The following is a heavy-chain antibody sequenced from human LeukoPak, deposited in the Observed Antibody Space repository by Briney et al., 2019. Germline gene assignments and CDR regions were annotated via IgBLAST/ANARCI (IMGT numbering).Heavy chain of an antibody. Sequence: PGGSLILSCAASGFIFSNYAMSWVRQVPGRGLEWVSTISSRGDSTYVAASVKGRFTISRDNSKNSLYLQMNTVRAEDTAVYYCVKGPRPDITVAHTVENWGQGTLVTVSS. V-gene: IGHV3-23*01. CDR2: ISSRGDST. D-gene: IGHD6-19*01. J-gene: IGHJ4*02. CDR1: GFIFSNYA. CDR3: VKGPRPDITVAHTVEN.